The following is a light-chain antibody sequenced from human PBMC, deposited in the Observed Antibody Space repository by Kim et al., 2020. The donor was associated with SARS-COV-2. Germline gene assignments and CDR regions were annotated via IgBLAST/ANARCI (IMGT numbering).Light chain of an antibody. CDR3: QHYVNWPLT. Sequence: EIVVTQSPATLSVSPGERATLSCRASRSVSSHLAWYQQKPGQGPRLLIYGASTRATGVPDRFSGSGSGTDFTLTISSLHSEDFAVYYCQHYVNWPLTFGGGTKLEI. V-gene: IGKV3-15*01. J-gene: IGKJ4*01. CDR2: GAS. CDR1: RSVSSH.